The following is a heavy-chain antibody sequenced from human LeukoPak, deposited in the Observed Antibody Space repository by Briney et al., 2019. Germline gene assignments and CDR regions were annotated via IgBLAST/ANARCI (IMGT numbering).Heavy chain of an antibody. V-gene: IGHV4-34*03. CDR3: WRYCSGGSCYVKAFDI. J-gene: IGHJ3*02. Sequence: PSETLSLTCAVYGGSFSGYYWSWIRQPPGKGLEWIGEINHSGSTNYNPSLKSRVTISVDTSKNQFSLKLSSVTAADTAVYYCWRYCSGGSCYVKAFDIWGQGTMVTVSS. CDR1: GGSFSGYY. CDR2: INHSGST. D-gene: IGHD2-15*01.